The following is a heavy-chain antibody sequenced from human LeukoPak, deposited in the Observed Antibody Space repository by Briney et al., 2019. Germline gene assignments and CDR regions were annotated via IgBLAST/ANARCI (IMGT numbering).Heavy chain of an antibody. V-gene: IGHV4-59*12. CDR3: ARRGEWELLR. CDR2: IYYSGTT. Sequence: KPSETLSLTCTVSGGSISGYYWSWIRQPPGKGLEWIGYIYYSGTTDYSPSLRSRVTTSLDTSKNQFSLKLSSVTAADTAVYYCARRGEWELLRWGQGTLVTVSS. CDR1: GGSISGYY. J-gene: IGHJ4*02. D-gene: IGHD1-26*01.